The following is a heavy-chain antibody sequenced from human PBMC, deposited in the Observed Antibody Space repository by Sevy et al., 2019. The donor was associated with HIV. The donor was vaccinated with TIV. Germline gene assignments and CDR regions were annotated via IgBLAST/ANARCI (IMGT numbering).Heavy chain of an antibody. J-gene: IGHJ6*02. CDR3: ARDRGFSSTSEYGMDV. D-gene: IGHD2-2*01. Sequence: ASVKVSCKASGGTFSKYAITWVRQAPGQGLEWMGGNIPIFGTANYAQKFQGRVTITADESTSTAYMELSSLRSEDTAVYYCARDRGFSSTSEYGMDVWGQGTTVTVSS. CDR1: GGTFSKYA. V-gene: IGHV1-69*13. CDR2: NIPIFGTA.